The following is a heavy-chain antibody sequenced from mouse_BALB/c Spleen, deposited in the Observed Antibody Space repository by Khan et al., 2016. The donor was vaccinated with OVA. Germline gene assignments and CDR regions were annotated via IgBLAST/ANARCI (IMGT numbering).Heavy chain of an antibody. CDR2: ISSGGDYT. D-gene: IGHD4-1*01. V-gene: IGHV5-6*01. CDR3: ASHLTGSFAY. Sequence: EVELVESGGDLVKPGGSLKLSCAASGFIFSSYSMSWVRQTPDKRLEWVATISSGGDYTYYPDSVKGRFTISRDDAKNTLYLQMSSLKSEDTAMYYVASHLTGSFAYWGQGTLVTVSA. CDR1: GFIFSSYS. J-gene: IGHJ3*01.